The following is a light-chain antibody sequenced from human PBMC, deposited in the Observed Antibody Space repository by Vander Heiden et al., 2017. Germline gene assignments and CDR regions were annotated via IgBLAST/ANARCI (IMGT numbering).Light chain of an antibody. V-gene: IGKV1-8*01. CDR2: AAS. CDR1: QGISSY. J-gene: IGKJ3*01. Sequence: AIRMTQSPSSFSASTGDRVTITCRASQGISSYLAWYQQKPWKAPKLLIYAASTLQSGVPSRFSRSGSGTDFTLTISCLQSEDFATYYCQQDYSYPPTFGHGTKVDIK. CDR3: QQDYSYPPT.